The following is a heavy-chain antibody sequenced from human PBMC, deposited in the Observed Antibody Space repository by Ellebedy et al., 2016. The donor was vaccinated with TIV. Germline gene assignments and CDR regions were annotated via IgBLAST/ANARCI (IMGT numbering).Heavy chain of an antibody. CDR3: VREGRAPRKDFDY. Sequence: ASVKVSXKASGYTFTSYYMHWVRQAPGQGLEWVGIISPSAGSTSYAQKFQGRVTITRDTSTSTVYMELGSLRSDDTAVYYCVREGRAPRKDFDYWGQGTLVTVSS. CDR1: GYTFTSYY. D-gene: IGHD2-15*01. J-gene: IGHJ4*02. CDR2: ISPSAGST. V-gene: IGHV1-46*01.